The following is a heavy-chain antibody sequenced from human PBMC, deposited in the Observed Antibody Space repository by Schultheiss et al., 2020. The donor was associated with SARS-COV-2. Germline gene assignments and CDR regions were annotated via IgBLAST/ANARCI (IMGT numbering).Heavy chain of an antibody. D-gene: IGHD3-10*01. V-gene: IGHV4-59*11. CDR3: ARHYGSGTYPLDY. CDR2: IYYTGTA. CDR1: GGSLNGHY. Sequence: SETLSLTCAVYGGSLNGHYWNWIRQPPGKGLEWMGHIYYTGTATYNPSLRSRATISVDTSKNQFSLKLTSVTAADTAVYYCARHYGSGTYPLDYWGQGTLVTVSS. J-gene: IGHJ4*02.